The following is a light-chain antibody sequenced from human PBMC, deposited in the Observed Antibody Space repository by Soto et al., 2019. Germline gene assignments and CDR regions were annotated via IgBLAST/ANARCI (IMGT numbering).Light chain of an antibody. Sequence: EIVLTQSPGTLSLSPGERATLSCRASQSVSSSYLAWYQQKPGQAPRLLIYGASSRATGIPDRFSGSGSGADFILTISRLEPEDFGVFYCQQYGRSPWTFGQGTKVDIK. V-gene: IGKV3-20*01. CDR2: GAS. J-gene: IGKJ1*01. CDR3: QQYGRSPWT. CDR1: QSVSSSY.